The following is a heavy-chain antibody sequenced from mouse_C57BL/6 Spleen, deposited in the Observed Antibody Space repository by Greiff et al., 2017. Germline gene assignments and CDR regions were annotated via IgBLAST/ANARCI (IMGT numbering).Heavy chain of an antibody. D-gene: IGHD1-1*01. CDR3: ARSYSPGGYAMDY. CDR2: INPSSGST. Sequence: QVLLQQSGAELAKPGASVKLSCKASGYTFTSYWMHWVKQRPGQGLEWIGYINPSSGSTKYSQKFKDKTTLTADKSSSKAYMQMSSLTYEDSAVYYRARSYSPGGYAMDYWGQGTSVTVSS. CDR1: GYTFTSYW. V-gene: IGHV1-7*01. J-gene: IGHJ4*01.